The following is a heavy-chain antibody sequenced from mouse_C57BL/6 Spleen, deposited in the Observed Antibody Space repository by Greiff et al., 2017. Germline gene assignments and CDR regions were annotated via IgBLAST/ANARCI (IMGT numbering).Heavy chain of an antibody. V-gene: IGHV14-4*01. J-gene: IGHJ2*01. CDR1: GFNITDDY. D-gene: IGHD1-1*01. CDR3: TCYYYGSSYDY. CDR2: IDPENGDT. Sequence: VHVKQSGAELVRPGASVKLSCTASGFNITDDYMHWVKQRPEQGLEWIGWIDPENGDTEYASKFQGKATITADTSSNTAYLQLSSLTSEDTAVYYCTCYYYGSSYDYWGQGTTLTVSS.